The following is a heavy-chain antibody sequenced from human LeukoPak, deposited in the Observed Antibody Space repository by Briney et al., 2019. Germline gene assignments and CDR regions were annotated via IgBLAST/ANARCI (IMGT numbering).Heavy chain of an antibody. Sequence: GASVKVSCKASGGTFSGYAISWVRQAPGQGLEWMGGIIPIFGTANYAQKFQGRVTITADESTSTAYMELSSLRSEDTAVYYCARDGTAVGINYDYWGQGTLVTVSS. CDR2: IIPIFGTA. J-gene: IGHJ4*02. V-gene: IGHV1-69*13. CDR3: ARDGTAVGINYDY. CDR1: GGTFSGYA. D-gene: IGHD6-13*01.